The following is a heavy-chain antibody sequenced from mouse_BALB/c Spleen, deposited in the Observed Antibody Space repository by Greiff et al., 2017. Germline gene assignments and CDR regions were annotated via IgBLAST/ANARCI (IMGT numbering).Heavy chain of an antibody. CDR3: ARDNYGSGKNWAY. CDR1: GFTFSSFG. V-gene: IGHV5-17*02. J-gene: IGHJ3*01. Sequence: EVKLVESGGGLVQPGGSRKLSCAASGFTFSSFGMHWVRQAPEKGLEWVAYISSGSSTIYYADTVKGRFTISRDNAKNTLYLEMSSLRSEDTAMYYCARDNYGSGKNWAYWGQGTLVTVSA. D-gene: IGHD1-1*01. CDR2: ISSGSSTI.